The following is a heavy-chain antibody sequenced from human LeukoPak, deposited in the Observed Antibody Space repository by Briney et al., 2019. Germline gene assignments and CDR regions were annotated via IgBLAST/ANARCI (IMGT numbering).Heavy chain of an antibody. D-gene: IGHD1-14*01. CDR3: ARASTGVYDY. CDR1: GGSISSGGYY. V-gene: IGHV4-31*03. Sequence: SSETLSLTCTVSGGSISSGGYYWSWIRQHPGKGLEWIGYIYYSGSTYYNPSLKSRVTISVDTSKNQFSLKLSSVTAADTAVYYCARASTGVYDYWGQGTLVTVSS. CDR2: IYYSGST. J-gene: IGHJ4*02.